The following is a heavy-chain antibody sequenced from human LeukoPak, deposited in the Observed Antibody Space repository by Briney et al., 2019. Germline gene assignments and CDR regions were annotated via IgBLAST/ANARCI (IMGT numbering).Heavy chain of an antibody. CDR2: INHSGST. CDR1: GGSFSGYY. Sequence: SEALSLTCAVYGGSFSGYYWSWIRQPPGKGLEWMGEINHSGSTNYNPSLKSRVTISVDTSKNQFSLKLSSVTAADTAVYYCARDYYGSGSYYKQYYGMDVWGKGTTVTVSS. CDR3: ARDYYGSGSYYKQYYGMDV. D-gene: IGHD3-10*01. V-gene: IGHV4-34*01. J-gene: IGHJ6*04.